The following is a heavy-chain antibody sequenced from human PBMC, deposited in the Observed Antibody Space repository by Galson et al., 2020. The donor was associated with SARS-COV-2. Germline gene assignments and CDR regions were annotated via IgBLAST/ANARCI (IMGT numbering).Heavy chain of an antibody. J-gene: IGHJ6*02. Sequence: ASVKVSCKASGYTFTDYYIHWVRQAPGQGLEGMGWINPKSVSTNYAQKFEGRVTMTRDTSITTAYMELSRLRADDTAVYYCARLRYYDVLTGYIVDVWGQGTMVTVSS. V-gene: IGHV1-2*02. CDR2: INPKSVST. CDR1: GYTFTDYY. CDR3: ARLRYYDVLTGYIVDV. D-gene: IGHD3-9*01.